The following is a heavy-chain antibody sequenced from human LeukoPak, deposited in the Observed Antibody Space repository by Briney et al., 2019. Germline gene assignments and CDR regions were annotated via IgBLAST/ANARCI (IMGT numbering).Heavy chain of an antibody. J-gene: IGHJ6*03. D-gene: IGHD6-13*01. V-gene: IGHV1-69*04. CDR2: IIPILGLA. Sequence: GASVKVSCKASGGTFSSYAISWVRQAPGQGLEWMGRIIPILGLANYAQKFQGRVTITADKSTSTAYMELSSLRSEDTAVYYCARASSSWYKGPQGNPDYYYYYMDVWGKGTTVTVSS. CDR1: GGTFSSYA. CDR3: ARASSSWYKGPQGNPDYYYYYMDV.